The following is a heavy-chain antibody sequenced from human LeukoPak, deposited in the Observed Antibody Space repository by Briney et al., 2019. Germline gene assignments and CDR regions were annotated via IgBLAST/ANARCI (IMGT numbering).Heavy chain of an antibody. J-gene: IGHJ4*02. CDR1: GGSISSSSYY. D-gene: IGHD4-23*01. Sequence: PSETLSLTCTVSGGSISSSSYYWGWIRQPPGKGLEWIGSIYYSGSTYYNPSLKSRVTISVDTSKNQFSLKLSSVTAADTAVYYCARLDYGGNSGRFDYWGQGTLVTVSS. CDR3: ARLDYGGNSGRFDY. CDR2: IYYSGST. V-gene: IGHV4-39*01.